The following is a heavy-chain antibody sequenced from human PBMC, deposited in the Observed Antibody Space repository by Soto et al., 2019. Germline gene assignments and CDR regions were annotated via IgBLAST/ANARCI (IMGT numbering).Heavy chain of an antibody. CDR2: INAGNGNT. CDR3: ARSIVVVTAADC. J-gene: IGHJ4*02. D-gene: IGHD2-21*02. CDR1: GYTFTSYA. V-gene: IGHV1-3*01. Sequence: QVQLVQSGAEVKKPGASVKVSCKASGYTFTSYAMHWVRQAPGRRLEWMGWINAGNGNTKYSQKFQGRVTITRDTSASTAYMELSSLRFEDTAVYYCARSIVVVTAADCWGQGTLVTVSS.